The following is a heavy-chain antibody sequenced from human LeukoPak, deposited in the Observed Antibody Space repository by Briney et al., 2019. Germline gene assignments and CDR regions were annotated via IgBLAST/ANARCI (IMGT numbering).Heavy chain of an antibody. D-gene: IGHD3-22*01. V-gene: IGHV4-34*01. Sequence: SETLSLTCAVYGGSFSGYGWSWIRQPPGKGLEWIGEINHSGSTNYNPSLKSRVTISVDTSNDQFSLKLSSVTAADTAVYYCARDHSHYYDSSGGDDAFDIWGQGTMVPVSS. CDR1: GGSFSGYG. J-gene: IGHJ3*02. CDR3: ARDHSHYYDSSGGDDAFDI. CDR2: INHSGST.